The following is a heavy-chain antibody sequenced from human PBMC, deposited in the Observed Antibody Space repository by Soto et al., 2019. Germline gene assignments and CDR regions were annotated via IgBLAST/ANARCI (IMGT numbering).Heavy chain of an antibody. CDR3: ARRISIAAARSAFQH. CDR2: IYYSGST. Sequence: QLQLQESGPGLVKPSETLSLTCTVSGGSISSSSYYWGWIRQPPGKGLEWIGSIYYSGSTYYNPSLKSRVTISVDTSKNQYALKLSSVTAAETAVYYCARRISIAAARSAFQHWGQGTLVTVSS. CDR1: GGSISSSSYY. V-gene: IGHV4-39*01. J-gene: IGHJ1*01. D-gene: IGHD6-13*01.